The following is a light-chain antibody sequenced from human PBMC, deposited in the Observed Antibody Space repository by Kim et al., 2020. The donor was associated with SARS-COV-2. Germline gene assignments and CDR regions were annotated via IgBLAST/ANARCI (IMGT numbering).Light chain of an antibody. Sequence: SASVGHRVTITCRASQSISIYLAWYQQTPANAPKLLIYKASSLESGVTARFSGSGTGTEFTLSISSLQPDDFATYYSQQYNSYLTFGGGTKVDIK. J-gene: IGKJ4*01. CDR3: QQYNSYLT. CDR2: KAS. CDR1: QSISIY. V-gene: IGKV1-5*03.